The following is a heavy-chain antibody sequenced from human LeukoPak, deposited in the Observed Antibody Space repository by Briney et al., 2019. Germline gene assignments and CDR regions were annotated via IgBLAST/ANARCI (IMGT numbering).Heavy chain of an antibody. CDR2: IRNKVNSYTT. Sequence: GGSLRLSCAASGFSFSDHFMDWVRQAPGKGLEWVSRIRNKVNSYTTDFAASVKGRFTISRDDSKNSLYLQMNSLKTEDTAMYYCASASAGLIEYWGQGTLVTVSS. CDR3: ASASAGLIEY. V-gene: IGHV3-72*01. CDR1: GFSFSDHF. J-gene: IGHJ4*02.